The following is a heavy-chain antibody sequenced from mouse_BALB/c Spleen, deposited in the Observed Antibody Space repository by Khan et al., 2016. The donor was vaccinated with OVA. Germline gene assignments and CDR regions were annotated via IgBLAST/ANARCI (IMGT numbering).Heavy chain of an antibody. Sequence: VQLKESGPELVKPGTSVKMSCKASGYRFTSYIIHWVKQKPGQGLEWIGYINPYNGATKYNEKFKGKATLTSDKSSNTAYMELSSLTSEDSVVYYCARGNCQSYYFDYWGQGTTLTVSS. CDR1: GYRFTSYI. V-gene: IGHV1S136*01. D-gene: IGHD4-1*01. CDR3: ARGNCQSYYFDY. CDR2: INPYNGAT. J-gene: IGHJ2*01.